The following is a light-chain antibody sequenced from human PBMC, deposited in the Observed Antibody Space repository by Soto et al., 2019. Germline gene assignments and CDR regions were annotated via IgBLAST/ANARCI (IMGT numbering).Light chain of an antibody. CDR2: DVS. CDR3: CSYAGSYPHVV. J-gene: IGLJ2*01. Sequence: QSVLTQPRSMSGSPGQSVTISCTGTSSDVGGYNYVSWYQHHPGKAPKLMIYDVSKRPSGVPDRFSGSKSGNTASLTISGLQAEDEADYYCCSYAGSYPHVVFGGGTKLTVL. V-gene: IGLV2-11*01. CDR1: SSDVGGYNY.